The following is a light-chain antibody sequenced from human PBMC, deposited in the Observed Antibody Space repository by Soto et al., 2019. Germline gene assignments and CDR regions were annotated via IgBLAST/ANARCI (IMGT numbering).Light chain of an antibody. CDR2: GAS. CDR3: QQYGSSGT. Sequence: EIVLTQSPGTLSLSPGERATFSCRASQSVSSSYIAWYQQKRGQAPRRLIYGASIRATGIPDRFSGSGSGTDFTLTISRLGPEDFAVYYCQQYGSSGTFGQGTKVDIK. CDR1: QSVSSSY. J-gene: IGKJ1*01. V-gene: IGKV3-20*01.